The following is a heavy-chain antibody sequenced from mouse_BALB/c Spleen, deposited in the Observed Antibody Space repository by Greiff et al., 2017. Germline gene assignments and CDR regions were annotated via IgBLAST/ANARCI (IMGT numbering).Heavy chain of an antibody. CDR3: VRQGGNYVFDY. V-gene: IGHV10-1*02. CDR1: GFTFNTYA. CDR2: IRSKSNNYAT. D-gene: IGHD2-1*01. Sequence: VQLKESGGGLVQPKGSLKLSCAASGFTFNTYAMNWVRQAPGKGLEWVARIRSKSNNYATYYADSVKDRFTISRDDSQSMLYLQMNNLKTEYTAMYYCVRQGGNYVFDYWGQGTTLTVSS. J-gene: IGHJ2*01.